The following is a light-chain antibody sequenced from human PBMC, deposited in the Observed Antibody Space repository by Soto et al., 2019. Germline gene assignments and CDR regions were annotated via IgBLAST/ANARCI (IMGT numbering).Light chain of an antibody. CDR1: QTMSSW. J-gene: IGKJ1*01. Sequence: DIQMTQTLCTLAGCVGDKVAIVCGASQTMSSWLAWYQQKPGKAPKLLIYKASTLKSGVPSRFSGSGSGTEFPLTISSLQPDDFATYYCQHYKRYSEAFGQGTKVDIK. CDR2: KAS. V-gene: IGKV1-5*03. CDR3: QHYKRYSEA.